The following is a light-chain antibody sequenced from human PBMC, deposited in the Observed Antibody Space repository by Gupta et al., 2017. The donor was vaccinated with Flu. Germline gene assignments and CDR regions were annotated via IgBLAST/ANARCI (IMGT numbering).Light chain of an antibody. V-gene: IGLV1-47*01. Sequence: VTISCSGSSCDIGSNYVHWCQQHPGTTPTLLMYRNNKRPSGGPDRFSASKSGATAALAISGRLHAEEADYYCGAWYDSRSGYVFGTGTKVTVL. J-gene: IGLJ1*01. CDR1: SCDIGSNY. CDR3: GAWYDSRSGYV. CDR2: RNN.